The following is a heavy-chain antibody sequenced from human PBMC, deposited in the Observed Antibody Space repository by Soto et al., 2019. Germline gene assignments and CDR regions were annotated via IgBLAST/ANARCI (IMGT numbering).Heavy chain of an antibody. D-gene: IGHD6-19*01. CDR3: AKGPYSSAWTPFDY. J-gene: IGHJ4*02. V-gene: IGHV3-23*01. CDR1: GFTFSSYG. CDR2: ISGSGDFP. Sequence: EVQLLESGGDLVQPGGSLRLSCAASGFTFSSYGMSWVRQAPGKGLEWVSAISGSGDFPYYTDSVKGRFIISRDNSNNTLYLQMSSLRAEDTALYYCAKGPYSSAWTPFDYWGQGTVVTVSS.